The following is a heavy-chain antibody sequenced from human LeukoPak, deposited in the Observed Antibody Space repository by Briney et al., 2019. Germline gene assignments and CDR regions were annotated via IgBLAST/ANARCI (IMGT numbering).Heavy chain of an antibody. CDR1: GYSFTNYW. D-gene: IGHD5-18*01. CDR3: ARHHRGQLWPREKSTLAKMWGAFDI. CDR2: IYPGDSDT. Sequence: PGESLKISCKGSGYSFTNYWIGWVRQMPGKGLEWMGIIYPGDSDTRYSPSFQGQVTISADKSISTAYLQWSSLKASDTAMYYCARHHRGQLWPREKSTLAKMWGAFDIWGQGTMVTVSS. V-gene: IGHV5-51*01. J-gene: IGHJ3*02.